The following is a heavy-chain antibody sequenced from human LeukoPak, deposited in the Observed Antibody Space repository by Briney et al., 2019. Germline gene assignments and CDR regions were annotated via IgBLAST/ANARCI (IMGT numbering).Heavy chain of an antibody. CDR3: AKGISSISTSLDC. J-gene: IGHJ4*02. Sequence: PGGSLRLSCAASGLTFSSYAMSWVRQAPGKGLEWISAITSSNGRTYYADSVKGRFTISRDNSKNTLYLQMSSLRAEDTAVYYCAKGISSISTSLDCWGQGTLVTVSS. D-gene: IGHD3-3*02. V-gene: IGHV3-23*01. CDR2: ITSSNGRT. CDR1: GLTFSSYA.